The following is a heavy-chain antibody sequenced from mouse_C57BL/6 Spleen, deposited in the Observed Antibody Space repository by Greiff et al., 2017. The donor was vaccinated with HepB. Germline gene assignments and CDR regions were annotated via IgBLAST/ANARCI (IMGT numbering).Heavy chain of an antibody. J-gene: IGHJ3*01. Sequence: EVQLQQSGAELVRPGASVKLSCTASGFNIKDDYMHWVKQRPEQGLEWIGWIDPENGDTEYASKFQGKATITADTSSNTAYLQLSSLTSEDTAVYYCTSPRDYDYDRGAYWGQGTLVTVSA. V-gene: IGHV14-4*01. CDR2: IDPENGDT. CDR3: TSPRDYDYDRGAY. D-gene: IGHD2-4*01. CDR1: GFNIKDDY.